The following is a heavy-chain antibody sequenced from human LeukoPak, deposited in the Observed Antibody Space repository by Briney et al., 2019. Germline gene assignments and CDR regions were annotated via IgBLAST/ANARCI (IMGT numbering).Heavy chain of an antibody. Sequence: GGSLRLSCAASGFTFSSYAMSWVRQAPGKGLEWVSAISGSGGSTYYADSVKGRFTIFRDNSKNTLYLQMNSLRAEDTAVYYCAKVGAYSGSYLGYFDYWGQGTLVTVSS. CDR1: GFTFSSYA. CDR2: ISGSGGST. CDR3: AKVGAYSGSYLGYFDY. D-gene: IGHD1-26*01. V-gene: IGHV3-23*01. J-gene: IGHJ4*02.